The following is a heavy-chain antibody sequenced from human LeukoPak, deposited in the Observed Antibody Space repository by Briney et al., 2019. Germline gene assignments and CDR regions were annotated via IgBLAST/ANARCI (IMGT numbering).Heavy chain of an antibody. CDR2: IRDDGSNK. J-gene: IGHJ4*02. V-gene: IGHV3-30*02. Sequence: GGSLRLSCAASGFTFRSYGMHWVRQAPGKGLEWVTFIRDDGSNKYYEDSAKGRCTISRDNSKNTVSLQMNNLRAEDTAVYFCARHDSFIPYWGQGTLATVTS. CDR1: GFTFRSYG. CDR3: ARHDSFIPY. D-gene: IGHD3-16*02.